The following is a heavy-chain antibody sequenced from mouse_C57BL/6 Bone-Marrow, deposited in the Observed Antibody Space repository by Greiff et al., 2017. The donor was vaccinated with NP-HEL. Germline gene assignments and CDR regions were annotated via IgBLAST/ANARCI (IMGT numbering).Heavy chain of an antibody. CDR1: GYSFTGYY. J-gene: IGHJ4*01. D-gene: IGHD2-1*01. V-gene: IGHV1-42*01. CDR2: INPSTGGT. Sequence: QQSGPELVKPGASVKISCKASGYSFTGYYMNWVKQSPEKSLEWIGEINPSTGGTTYNQKFKAKATLTVDKSSSTAYMQLKSLTSEDSAVYYCARCGNYGAMDYWGQGTSVTVSS. CDR3: ARCGNYGAMDY.